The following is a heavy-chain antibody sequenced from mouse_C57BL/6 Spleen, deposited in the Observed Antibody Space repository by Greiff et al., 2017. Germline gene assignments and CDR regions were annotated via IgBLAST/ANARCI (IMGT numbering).Heavy chain of an antibody. CDR2: ISDGGSYT. V-gene: IGHV5-4*01. D-gene: IGHD2-10*02. CDR3: ARDPYGNYDYFCY. Sequence: DVMLVESGGGLVKPGGSLKLSCAASGFTFSSYAMSWVSQTPEKRLEWVATISDGGSYTYYPDNVKGRFTISRDNAKNNLYLQMSHLKSEDTAMDYCARDPYGNYDYFCYWGQGTTLTVSS. J-gene: IGHJ2*01. CDR1: GFTFSSYA.